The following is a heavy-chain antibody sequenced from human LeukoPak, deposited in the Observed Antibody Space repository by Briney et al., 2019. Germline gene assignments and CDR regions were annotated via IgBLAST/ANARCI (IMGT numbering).Heavy chain of an antibody. CDR2: IYYSGST. V-gene: IGHV4-59*08. D-gene: IGHD3-10*01. CDR3: ARFGREAYFDY. J-gene: IGHJ4*02. CDR1: GGSISSYY. Sequence: SETLSLTCTVSGGSISSYYWSWIRQPPGKGLEWIGYIYYSGSTNYNPSLKSRDTISVDTSKNQFSLKLSSVTAADTAVYYCARFGREAYFDYWGQGTLVTVSS.